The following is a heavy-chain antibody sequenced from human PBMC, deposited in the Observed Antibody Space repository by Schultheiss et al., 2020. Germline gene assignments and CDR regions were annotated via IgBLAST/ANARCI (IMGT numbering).Heavy chain of an antibody. CDR2: ISSSGSTI. D-gene: IGHD6-6*01. CDR1: GFTFSDYY. V-gene: IGHV3-11*01. J-gene: IGHJ6*02. Sequence: GGSLRLSCAASGFTFSDYYMSWIRQAPGKGLEWVSYISSSGSTIYYADSVKGRFTISRDNAKNSLYLQMNSLRAEDTAVYYCARGEVDEQLVLSGDGWSGYYGMDVWGQGTTVTVSS. CDR3: ARGEVDEQLVLSGDGWSGYYGMDV.